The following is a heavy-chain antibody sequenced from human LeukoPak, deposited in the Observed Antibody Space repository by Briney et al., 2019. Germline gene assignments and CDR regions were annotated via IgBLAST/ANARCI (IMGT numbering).Heavy chain of an antibody. V-gene: IGHV3-30*02. CDR2: IRYDGSNK. CDR1: GFTFSSYR. D-gene: IGHD3-10*01. CDR3: AKDPGTMVRGVARAFDI. J-gene: IGHJ3*02. Sequence: GGSLRLSCAASGFTFSSYRMSWVRQAPGKGLEWVAFIRYDGSNKYYADSVKGRFTISRDNSKNTLYLQMNSLRAEDTAVYYCAKDPGTMVRGVARAFDIWGQGTMVTVSS.